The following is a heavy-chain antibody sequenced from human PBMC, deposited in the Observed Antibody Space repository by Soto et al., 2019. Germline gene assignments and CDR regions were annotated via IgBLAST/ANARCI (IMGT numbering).Heavy chain of an antibody. CDR1: GGSISSGGYY. J-gene: IGHJ4*02. CDR2: IHYSGST. D-gene: IGHD6-19*01. V-gene: IGHV4-39*07. Sequence: SETLSLTCAVSGGSISSGGYYWGWIRQPPGKGLEWIGKIHYSGSTYYDPSLKSRVTISVDKSKNQFSLRLSSVTAADTAVYYCAKSLWDTSGWKTDYWGQGTLVTVSS. CDR3: AKSLWDTSGWKTDY.